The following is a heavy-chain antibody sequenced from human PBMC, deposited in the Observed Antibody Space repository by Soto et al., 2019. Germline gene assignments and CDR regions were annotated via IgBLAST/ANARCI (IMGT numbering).Heavy chain of an antibody. CDR2: IRGQPYVGTT. V-gene: IGHV3-49*03. J-gene: IGHJ4*02. CDR1: GFTFGDYA. D-gene: IGHD2-2*01. CDR3: TRSRTTSVVTGAFGY. Sequence: GGSLRLSCTTSGFTFGDYAMSWFRHAPGNGLEWVGFIRGQPYVGTTEYAASVRGRFTISRDDSKSIVYLQMNSLETEYTALYFCTRSRTTSVVTGAFGYWGQGTLVTVSS.